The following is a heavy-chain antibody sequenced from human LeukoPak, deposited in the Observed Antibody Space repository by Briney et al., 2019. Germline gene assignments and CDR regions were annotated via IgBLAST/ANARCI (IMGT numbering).Heavy chain of an antibody. Sequence: SETLSLTCAVYGGSFSGYYWSWIRQPPGKGLEWIGEINHSGSTNYNPSLKSRVTISVDTSRNQFSLKLSSVTAADTAVYYCARGYCSGGSCYLPTYYYYYYMDVWGKGTTVTVSS. V-gene: IGHV4-34*01. CDR1: GGSFSGYY. D-gene: IGHD2-15*01. CDR3: ARGYCSGGSCYLPTYYYYYYMDV. J-gene: IGHJ6*03. CDR2: INHSGST.